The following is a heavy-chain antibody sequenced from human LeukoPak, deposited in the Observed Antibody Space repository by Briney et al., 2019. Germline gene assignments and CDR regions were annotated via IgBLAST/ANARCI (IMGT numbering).Heavy chain of an antibody. J-gene: IGHJ5*02. CDR2: LWFDGNNR. CDR3: ARDQVPAHGWFDP. Sequence: GGSLRLSCAASGFTFSSYGMHWVRQAPGKGLEWVAFLWFDGNNRYYADSVKGRFTISRDNSKNTLYLLMNSLRAEDTAVYYCARDQVPAHGWFDPWGQGTLVTVSS. V-gene: IGHV3-33*01. CDR1: GFTFSSYG.